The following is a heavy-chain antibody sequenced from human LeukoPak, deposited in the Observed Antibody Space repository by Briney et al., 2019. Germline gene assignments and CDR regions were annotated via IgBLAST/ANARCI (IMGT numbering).Heavy chain of an antibody. J-gene: IGHJ4*02. CDR2: IYCGGST. V-gene: IGHV3-53*01. Sequence: GGSLRLSCAASGFTFSSNYMSWVGQAPGKGVEWVSVIYCGGSTYYADSVKGRFTISRDNSKNPLYLQMNSLRAEDTAVYYCARVWFIAVAGTSYYFDYWGQGTLVTGSS. CDR1: GFTFSSNY. CDR3: ARVWFIAVAGTSYYFDY. D-gene: IGHD6-19*01.